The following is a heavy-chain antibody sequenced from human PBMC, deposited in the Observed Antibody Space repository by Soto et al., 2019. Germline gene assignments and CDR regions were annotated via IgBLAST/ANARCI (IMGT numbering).Heavy chain of an antibody. J-gene: IGHJ3*02. CDR3: ARVWGRAFAI. D-gene: IGHD7-27*01. V-gene: IGHV4-59*01. Sequence: SETLSLTCTVSGGSISSYYWSWIRQPPGKGLEWIGYIYYSGSTNYNPSLKSRVTISVDTSKNQFSLKLSSVTAADTAVYYCARVWGRAFAIWGPATMLTISS. CDR1: GGSISSYY. CDR2: IYYSGST.